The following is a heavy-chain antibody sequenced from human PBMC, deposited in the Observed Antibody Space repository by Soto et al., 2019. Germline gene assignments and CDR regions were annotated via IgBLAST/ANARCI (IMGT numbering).Heavy chain of an antibody. Sequence: QVQLVQSGAEVKEPGASVKVSCKTSGYTFTGHYIHWVRQAPGQSPEWVGEIGPKRGDTRYSQKFQGKVTMSKVTSTTTVYMELTNLSPDDTAVYYCGRGGSGDIVVFYWGQGTLVTVPS. CDR1: GYTFTGHY. CDR3: GRGGSGDIVVFY. J-gene: IGHJ4*02. CDR2: IGPKRGDT. D-gene: IGHD2-21*02. V-gene: IGHV1-2*02.